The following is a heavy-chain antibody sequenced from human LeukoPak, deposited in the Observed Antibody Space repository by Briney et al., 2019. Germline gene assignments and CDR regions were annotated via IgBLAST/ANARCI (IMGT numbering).Heavy chain of an antibody. Sequence: ASVKVSCKASGYTFTGYYIHWVRQAPGQGLECMGWINPNSGGTNYAQKLQGRVTMTRDTSISTAYMELSRLRSGDTAVYYCARGGSGSYFSWLDPWGQGTLVTVSS. CDR3: ARGGSGSYFSWLDP. J-gene: IGHJ5*02. CDR2: INPNSGGT. D-gene: IGHD3-10*01. V-gene: IGHV1-2*02. CDR1: GYTFTGYY.